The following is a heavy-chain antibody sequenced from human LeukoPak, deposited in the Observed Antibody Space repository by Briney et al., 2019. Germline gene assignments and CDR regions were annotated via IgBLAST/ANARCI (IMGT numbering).Heavy chain of an antibody. CDR1: GFTFSSYW. V-gene: IGHV3-74*01. CDR3: ARDLSESSGYYFDY. J-gene: IGHJ4*02. Sequence: AGGSLRLSCAASGFTFSSYWMHWVRHAPGKGLVWVSRINSDGSSTIYADSVKGRFTISRDNAKNTLYLQMNSLRAEDTAVYYCARDLSESSGYYFDYWGQGTLVTVSS. CDR2: INSDGSST. D-gene: IGHD3-22*01.